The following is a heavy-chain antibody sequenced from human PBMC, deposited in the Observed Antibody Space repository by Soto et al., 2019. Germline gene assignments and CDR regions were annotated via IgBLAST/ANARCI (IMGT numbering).Heavy chain of an antibody. CDR1: GFTFSNHW. CDR3: ARGIQYRYGMDV. V-gene: IGHV3-74*01. Sequence: EVQLVESGGGLVQPGGSLRLSCAVAGFTFSNHWMHWVRQAPGKGLVWVSRINSDGSSTFYADSVKGRFTISRDNAKNMVYLQMNSLRGDDTAVYYCARGIQYRYGMDVWGQGTTVTVSS. D-gene: IGHD5-18*01. CDR2: INSDGSST. J-gene: IGHJ6*02.